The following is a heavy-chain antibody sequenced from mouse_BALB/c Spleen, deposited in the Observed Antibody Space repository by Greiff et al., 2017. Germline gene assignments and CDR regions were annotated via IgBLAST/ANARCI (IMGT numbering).Heavy chain of an antibody. CDR3: ARDGKGTGVAY. CDR2: INPYNDGT. Sequence: VQLKQSGPELVKPGASVKMSCKASGYTFTSYVMHWVKQKPGQGLEWIGYINPYNDGTKYNEKFKGKATLTSDKSSSTAYMELSSLTSEDSAVYYGARDGKGTGVAYWGKGTLVTVSA. V-gene: IGHV1-14*01. J-gene: IGHJ3*01. CDR1: GYTFTSYV. D-gene: IGHD2-1*01.